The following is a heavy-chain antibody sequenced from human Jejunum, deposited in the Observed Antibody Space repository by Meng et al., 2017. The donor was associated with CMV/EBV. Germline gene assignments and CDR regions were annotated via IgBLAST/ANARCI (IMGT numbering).Heavy chain of an antibody. CDR2: IYYSGST. D-gene: IGHD3-10*01. Sequence: QVQLQESGPGLVKPSXXLXLPCTVSGASISNGDYYWGWIRQTPGKGLEWIGYIYYSGSTYFNPSLDSRLTMSVDTSKNQFSLKLSSMTAADTTVYYCARSVRPKRWFDLWGQGTLVTVSS. CDR3: ARSVRPKRWFDL. J-gene: IGHJ5*02. V-gene: IGHV4-30-4*08. CDR1: GASISNGDYY.